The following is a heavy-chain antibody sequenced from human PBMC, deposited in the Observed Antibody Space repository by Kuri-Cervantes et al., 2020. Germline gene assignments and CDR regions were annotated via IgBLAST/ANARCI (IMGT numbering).Heavy chain of an antibody. J-gene: IGHJ3*02. CDR2: IWSDASKQ. CDR1: GFTFSSHA. Sequence: GESLKISCAASGFTFSSHAMHWVRQAPGKGLEWVAFIWSDASKQYYADSVKGRFTISRDNSKNTLYLQMDSLRVEDTAIYYCAKDLQTVYESSGHYSPFDIWGQGTMVTVSS. CDR3: AKDLQTVYESSGHYSPFDI. D-gene: IGHD3-22*01. V-gene: IGHV3-30*02.